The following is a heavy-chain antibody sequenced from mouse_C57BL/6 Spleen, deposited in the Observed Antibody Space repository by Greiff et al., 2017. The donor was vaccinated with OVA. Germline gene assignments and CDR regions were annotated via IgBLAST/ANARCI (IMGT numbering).Heavy chain of an antibody. Sequence: EVKLVESGGGLVKPGGSLKLSCAASGFTFSDYGMHWVRQAPEKGLEWVAYISSGSSTIYYADTVKGRFTISRDNAKNTLFLQMTSLGSDDTAMYYCARRRYYLDYWGQGTTLTVSS. CDR1: GFTFSDYG. D-gene: IGHD1-1*01. CDR2: ISSGSSTI. CDR3: ARRRYYLDY. J-gene: IGHJ2*01. V-gene: IGHV5-17*01.